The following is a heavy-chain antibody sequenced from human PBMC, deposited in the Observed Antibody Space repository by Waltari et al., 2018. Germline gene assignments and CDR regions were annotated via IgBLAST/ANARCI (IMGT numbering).Heavy chain of an antibody. V-gene: IGHV3-53*01. CDR2: IYSGGST. D-gene: IGHD5-12*01. CDR3: ARGGPSGYDSYGY. J-gene: IGHJ4*02. CDR1: GFTVSSNY. Sequence: EVQLVESGGGLIQPGGSLRLSCAASGFTVSSNYMSWVRQAPGKGLEWVSVIYSGGSTYYADAVKGRFTISRDNSKNTLYLQMNSLRAEDTAVYYCARGGPSGYDSYGYWGQGTLVTVSS.